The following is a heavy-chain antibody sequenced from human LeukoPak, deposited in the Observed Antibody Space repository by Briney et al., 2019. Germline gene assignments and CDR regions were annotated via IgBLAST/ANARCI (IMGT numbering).Heavy chain of an antibody. CDR3: ARAQTAMNYFDY. Sequence: SETLSLTCTVSGGSISSRSYYWGWIRQPPGKGMEWIGNIYYSGSTYSNPSLKSRVTISVDTSRNQFSLKLSSVTAADTAVYYCARAQTAMNYFDYWGQGTLVTVSS. CDR1: GGSISSRSYY. V-gene: IGHV4-39*01. D-gene: IGHD5-18*01. J-gene: IGHJ4*02. CDR2: IYYSGST.